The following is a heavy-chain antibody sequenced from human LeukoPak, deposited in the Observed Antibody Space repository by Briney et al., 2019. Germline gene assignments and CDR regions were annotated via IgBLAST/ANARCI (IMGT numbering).Heavy chain of an antibody. V-gene: IGHV5-51*01. J-gene: IGHJ2*01. CDR2: IYAGDSET. Sequence: GESLKISCKGSGYSFTDYWIGWVRQKPGKGLEWMGLIYAGDSETRYSPSFKGQVTISADKSISTAYLQWSSLKTSDTAMYYCASQISVRGAIEYFDLWGRGILVSVSS. CDR3: ASQISVRGAIEYFDL. D-gene: IGHD3-10*02. CDR1: GYSFTDYW.